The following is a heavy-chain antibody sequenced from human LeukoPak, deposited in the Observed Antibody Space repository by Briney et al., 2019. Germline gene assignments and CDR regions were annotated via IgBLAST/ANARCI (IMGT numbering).Heavy chain of an antibody. CDR1: GGSISGYY. J-gene: IGHJ4*02. V-gene: IGHV4-59*01. Sequence: SETLSLICTVSGGSISGYYWGWIRQSPGKGLDWIGYIHYSGSSKYSPSLKSRVAMSVDTSMNQFSLKLTSVTAADTAVYYCARYDSSSSALENWGQGTLVTVSS. D-gene: IGHD3-22*01. CDR2: IHYSGSS. CDR3: ARYDSSSSALEN.